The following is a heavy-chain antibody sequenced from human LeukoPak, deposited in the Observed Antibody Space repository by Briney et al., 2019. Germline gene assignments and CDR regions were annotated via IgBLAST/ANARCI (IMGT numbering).Heavy chain of an antibody. Sequence: SETLCLTCTVSGGSISRGGYYWSWIRQHPGKGLEWIGYIYYSGSTYYNPSLKSRVTFSVDTPKNQFSLKLNSVTAADTAVYYCTRDNYYDSSGYYYYYMDVTGNGTTVTVPS. V-gene: IGHV4-31*03. CDR3: TRDNYYDSSGYYYYYMDV. CDR1: GGSISRGGYY. D-gene: IGHD3-22*01. CDR2: IYYSGST. J-gene: IGHJ6*03.